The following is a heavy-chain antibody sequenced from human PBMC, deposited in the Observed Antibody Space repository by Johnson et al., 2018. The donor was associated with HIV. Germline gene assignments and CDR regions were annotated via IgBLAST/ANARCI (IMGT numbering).Heavy chain of an antibody. Sequence: QMQLVESGGGVVQPGRSLRLSCAASGFTFSSYAMHWVRQAPGKGLEWVAVISYDGSNKYYADSVKGRFTISRDNSKNQLYLHMNSLGAEDKAVYYCAKSVGVVLGGDNDDAFDIWGQGTMVTVSS. J-gene: IGHJ3*02. CDR3: AKSVGVVLGGDNDDAFDI. V-gene: IGHV3-30-3*02. D-gene: IGHD3-3*01. CDR1: GFTFSSYA. CDR2: ISYDGSNK.